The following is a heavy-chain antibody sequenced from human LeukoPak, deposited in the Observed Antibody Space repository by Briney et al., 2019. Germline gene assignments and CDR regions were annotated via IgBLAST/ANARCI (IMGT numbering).Heavy chain of an antibody. D-gene: IGHD6-6*01. CDR3: ASHSSIAGCPSFGSFYMDV. CDR2: ISSSSSTI. Sequence: SGGSLRLSCAASGFTFSGYSMNWVRQAPGKGLEWVSYISSSSSTIYYADSVKGRFTISRDNAKNSLYLQMNSLRAEDTAVYYCASHSSIAGCPSFGSFYMDVWGKGTTVIVSS. CDR1: GFTFSGYS. J-gene: IGHJ6*03. V-gene: IGHV3-48*04.